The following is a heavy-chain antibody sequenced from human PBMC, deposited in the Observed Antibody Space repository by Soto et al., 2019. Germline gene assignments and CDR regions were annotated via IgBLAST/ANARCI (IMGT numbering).Heavy chain of an antibody. D-gene: IGHD5-12*01. CDR3: XLLSSGY. V-gene: IGHV3-15*07. J-gene: IGHJ1*01. Sequence: EVQLVESGGGLVKPGGSLRLSCAASGFIFSNAWMNWVRQAPGKGLEWVGRIKSKADSGTTNYAAPVKGRFTISRDDSXXXXXXXXXXXXXXXXXXXXXXLLSSGYWGQGTLLTVSS. CDR1: GFIFSNAW. CDR2: IKSKADSGTT.